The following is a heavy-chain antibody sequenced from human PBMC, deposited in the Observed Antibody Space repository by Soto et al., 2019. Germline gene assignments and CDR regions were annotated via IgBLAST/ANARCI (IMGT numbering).Heavy chain of an antibody. CDR1: GSTFNSDD. J-gene: IGHJ4*02. CDR2: ISDSGGST. Sequence: PEGSLRLSCVVSGSTFNSDDMSWVRQAPGRGLEWVSGISDSGGSTYYADSVKGRFTISRDNAKNTLYLQMKSLRVEDTALYYCAKDGGWSLAVAGLFDYWGPGTQVTVSS. CDR3: AKDGGWSLAVAGLFDY. V-gene: IGHV3-23*01. D-gene: IGHD6-19*01.